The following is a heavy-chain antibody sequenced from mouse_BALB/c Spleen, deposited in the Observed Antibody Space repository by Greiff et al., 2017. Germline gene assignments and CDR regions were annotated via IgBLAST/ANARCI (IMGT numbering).Heavy chain of an antibody. CDR3: ARYYDYDNYYAMDY. V-gene: IGHV1-67*01. D-gene: IGHD2-4*01. CDR2: ISIYYDNT. Sequence: VQLQQSGPELVRPGESVKISCKGSGYTFTDYAMHWVKQSHAKSLEWIGVISIYYDNTNYNQKFKGKATMTVDKSSCTAYMELARLTSEDSAIYYCARYYDYDNYYAMDYWGQGTSVTVSS. J-gene: IGHJ4*01. CDR1: GYTFTDYA.